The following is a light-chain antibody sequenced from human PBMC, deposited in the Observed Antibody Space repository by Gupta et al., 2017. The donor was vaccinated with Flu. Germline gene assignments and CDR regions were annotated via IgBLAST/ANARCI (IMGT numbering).Light chain of an antibody. J-gene: IGKJ2*03. CDR3: QQSYSTPYS. V-gene: IGKV1-39*01. Sequence: DILLTQPPSSLSASVGDRVTITCRASHNIFNSLNWFQQTPGKAPKLLIYAASNLQSGVPSRFSGSGSGTDFTLTISNLQPEDFGTYSCQQSYSTPYSFGQGTKLDSK. CDR2: AAS. CDR1: HNIFNS.